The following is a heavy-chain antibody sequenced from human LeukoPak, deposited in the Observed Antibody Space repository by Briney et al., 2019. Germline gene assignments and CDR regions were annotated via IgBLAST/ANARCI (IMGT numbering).Heavy chain of an antibody. CDR3: ARDPGVWGSYHYIDMGADNY. D-gene: IGHD3-16*02. V-gene: IGHV3-53*01. Sequence: AGGSLRLSCAASGFTVSSKYMSWVRQAPGKGLEWVSVIYSGGSTYYADSVKGRFTISRDNSKNTVCLQMNSLRAEDTAVYYCARDPGVWGSYHYIDMGADNYRGQVTLVTVSS. CDR1: GFTVSSKY. J-gene: IGHJ4*02. CDR2: IYSGGST.